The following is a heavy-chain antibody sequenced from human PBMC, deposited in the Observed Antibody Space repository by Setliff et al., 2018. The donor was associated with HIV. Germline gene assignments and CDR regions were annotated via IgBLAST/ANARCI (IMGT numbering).Heavy chain of an antibody. V-gene: IGHV1-2*02. Sequence: ASVKVSCKASGYSFTDYFMHWVRQAPGQGLEWMGWISPNNGDKNIPQSFQGRVTMTRDTSITTAYLELSSLTFDDTAVYYCAKTRFSGTSLVPFDYWGQGILVTVSS. J-gene: IGHJ4*02. CDR3: AKTRFSGTSLVPFDY. CDR2: ISPNNGDK. D-gene: IGHD3-10*01. CDR1: GYSFTDYF.